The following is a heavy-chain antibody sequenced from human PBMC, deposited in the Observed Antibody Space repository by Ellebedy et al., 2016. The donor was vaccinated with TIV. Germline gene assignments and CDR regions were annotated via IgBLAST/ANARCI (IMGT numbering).Heavy chain of an antibody. Sequence: PGGSLRLSCAASGFTFSPYAMAWVRQAPGKGLEWVSGIVGSGAEKYADSVKDRFTISRDNAKNTLYLQMNSLRVEDTAVYFCARAGSYRFDYWGQGDLVTVSS. D-gene: IGHD1-26*01. J-gene: IGHJ4*02. CDR3: ARAGSYRFDY. CDR1: GFTFSPYA. V-gene: IGHV3-23*01. CDR2: IVGSGA.